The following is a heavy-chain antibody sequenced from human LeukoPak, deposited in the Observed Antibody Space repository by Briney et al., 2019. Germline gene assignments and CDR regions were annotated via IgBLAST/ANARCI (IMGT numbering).Heavy chain of an antibody. V-gene: IGHV3-30-3*01. CDR2: ISYDGSNK. CDR3: ARDEESSSWNSYFDY. J-gene: IGHJ4*02. CDR1: GFTFSSYA. Sequence: GGSLRLSCAASGFTFSSYAMHWVRQAPGKGLEWVAVISYDGSNKYNADSVKGRFTISRDNSKNTLYLQMNSLRAEDTAVYYCARDEESSSWNSYFDYWGQGTLVTVSS. D-gene: IGHD6-13*01.